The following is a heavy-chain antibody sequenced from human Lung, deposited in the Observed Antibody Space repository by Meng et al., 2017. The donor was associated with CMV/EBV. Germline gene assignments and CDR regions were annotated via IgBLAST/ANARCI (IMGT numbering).Heavy chain of an antibody. CDR2: IYPDGSHT. CDR3: ARQPTAADY. D-gene: IGHD2-2*01. J-gene: IGHJ4*02. CDR1: GYSFADEW. V-gene: IGHV5-51*01. Sequence: GEXXKISCRAFGYSFADEWIGWVRQVPGKGLEWMGMIYPDGSHTSYSPSFQGLITISADRSTRTVYLSWRSLRASDTAMYYCARQPTAADYWGQGTPVTVSS.